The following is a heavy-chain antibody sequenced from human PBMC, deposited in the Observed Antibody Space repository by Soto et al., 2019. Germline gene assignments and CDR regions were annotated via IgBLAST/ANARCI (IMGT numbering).Heavy chain of an antibody. CDR1: GYIFTGYY. J-gene: IGHJ4*02. CDR2: INPNNGGT. Sequence: ASVKVSCKASGYIFTGYYMHWVRQAPGQGLEWMGWINPNNGGTKYAQKFQGWVTMTRDTSISTAYMELSRLTSDDTAVYYCATSRASIAVAGKTEYSFDYWGQGTLVTVSS. CDR3: ATSRASIAVAGKTEYSFDY. D-gene: IGHD6-19*01. V-gene: IGHV1-2*04.